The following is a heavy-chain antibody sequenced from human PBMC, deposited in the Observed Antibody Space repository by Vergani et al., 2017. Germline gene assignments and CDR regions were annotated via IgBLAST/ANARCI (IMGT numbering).Heavy chain of an antibody. CDR1: GFSLSTSGKC. CDR3: ARAVITMVRGANFDY. CDR2: IDWDDDK. Sequence: QVTLRESGPALVKPTQTLTLTCTFSGFSLSTSGKCVSWIRQPPGKALEWLALIDWDDDKYYSTSLKTRLTISKDTSKNQVVLTMTNMDPVDTATHYCARAVITMVRGANFDYWGQGTLVTVSS. V-gene: IGHV2-70*01. D-gene: IGHD3-10*01. J-gene: IGHJ4*02.